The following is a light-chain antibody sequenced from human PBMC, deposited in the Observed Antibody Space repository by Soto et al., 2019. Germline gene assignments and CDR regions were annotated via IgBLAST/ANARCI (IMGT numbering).Light chain of an antibody. Sequence: EIVVTQSPATLSVSPGERATLSCRANQSVSSNLAWYQQKPGQAPSLLIYDISARATGIPTRFSGSGSGTEFTLTISSLQSEDFAVYYCQQYNDWPLTFGGGTKVDIK. CDR1: QSVSSN. CDR3: QQYNDWPLT. V-gene: IGKV3D-15*01. J-gene: IGKJ4*01. CDR2: DIS.